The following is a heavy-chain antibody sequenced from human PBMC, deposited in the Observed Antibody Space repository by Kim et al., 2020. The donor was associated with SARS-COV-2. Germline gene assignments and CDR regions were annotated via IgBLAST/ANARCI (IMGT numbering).Heavy chain of an antibody. CDR2: T. J-gene: IGHJ6*02. Sequence: TYYADSVKGRFTISRDNSKNTLYLQMNSLRAEDTAVYYCARELDYYGMDVWGQGTTVTVSS. CDR3: ARELDYYGMDV. V-gene: IGHV3-66*01.